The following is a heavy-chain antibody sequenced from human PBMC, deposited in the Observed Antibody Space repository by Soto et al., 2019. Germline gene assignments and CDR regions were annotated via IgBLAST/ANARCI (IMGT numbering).Heavy chain of an antibody. J-gene: IGHJ4*02. CDR2: INPSGGST. D-gene: IGHD3-3*01. V-gene: IGHV1-46*01. Sequence: GASVKVSCKASGYTFTSYYMHWVRQAPGQGLEWMGIINPSGGSTSYAQKFQGRVTMTRDTSTSTVYMELSSLRSEDTAVYYCARAATIFGVVSIDFDGYWGQGTLVPSPQ. CDR3: ARAATIFGVVSIDFDGY. CDR1: GYTFTSYY.